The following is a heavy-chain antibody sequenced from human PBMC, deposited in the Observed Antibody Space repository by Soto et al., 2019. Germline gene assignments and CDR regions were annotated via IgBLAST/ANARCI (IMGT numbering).Heavy chain of an antibody. D-gene: IGHD3-10*01. CDR1: GGSISSYY. CDR2: IYYSGST. Sequence: SETLSLTCTVSGGSISSYYWSWIRQPPGKGLEWIGYIYYSGSTNYNPSLKSRVTISVDTSKNQFSLKLSSVTAADTAVYYCARELLWFGELSWGQGTLVTVLL. V-gene: IGHV4-59*01. J-gene: IGHJ5*02. CDR3: ARELLWFGELS.